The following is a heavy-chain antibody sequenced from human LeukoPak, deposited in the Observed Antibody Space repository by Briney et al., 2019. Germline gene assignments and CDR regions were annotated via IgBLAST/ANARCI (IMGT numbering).Heavy chain of an antibody. J-gene: IGHJ4*02. V-gene: IGHV1-2*02. CDR2: INPNSGGT. CDR1: GYTFTGYY. CDR3: ARDWYDSSGYSQSDY. D-gene: IGHD3-22*01. Sequence: ASVKVSCKASGYTFTGYYMHWVRQAPGQGLEWMGWINPNSGGTNYAQKFRGRVTMTRDTSISTAYMELSRLRSDDTAVYYCARDWYDSSGYSQSDYWGQGTLVTVSS.